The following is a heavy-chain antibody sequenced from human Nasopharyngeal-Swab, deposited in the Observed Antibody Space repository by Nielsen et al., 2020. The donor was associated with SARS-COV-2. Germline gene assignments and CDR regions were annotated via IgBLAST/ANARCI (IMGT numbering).Heavy chain of an antibody. V-gene: IGHV3-7*03. CDR1: GFTFSSYW. CDR2: IKQDGSEK. CDR3: ARDKGIDFWSGLGVSGMDV. D-gene: IGHD3-3*01. Sequence: GASLQISCAASGFTFSSYWMSWVRQAPGKGLEWVANIKQDGSEKYYVDSVKGRFTISRDNAKNSLYLQMNSLRAEDTAVYYCARDKGIDFWSGLGVSGMDVWGQGTTVTVSS. J-gene: IGHJ6*02.